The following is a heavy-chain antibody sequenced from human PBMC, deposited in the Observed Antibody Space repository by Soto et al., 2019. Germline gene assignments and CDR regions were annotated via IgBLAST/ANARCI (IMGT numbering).Heavy chain of an antibody. CDR1: GGSISSGGYS. V-gene: IGHV4-30-2*05. Sequence: PSETLSLTCAVSGGSISSGGYSWSWIRQPPGKGLEWIGYMYHSGSTYYNPSLKSRVTISVDTSKNQFSLKLSSVTAADTAVYYCARGSYYYDSSGYYRYWGQGTLVTVSS. J-gene: IGHJ4*02. CDR3: ARGSYYYDSSGYYRY. CDR2: MYHSGST. D-gene: IGHD3-22*01.